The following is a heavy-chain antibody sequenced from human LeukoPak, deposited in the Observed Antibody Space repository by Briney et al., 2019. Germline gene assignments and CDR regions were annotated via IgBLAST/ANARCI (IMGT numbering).Heavy chain of an antibody. D-gene: IGHD5-18*01. J-gene: IGHJ5*02. V-gene: IGHV4-59*01. CDR1: GASISSYY. CDR2: IYYSGST. CDR3: ARGGYSYDNWFDP. Sequence: SETLSLTCTVSGASISSYYWSWIRQPPGKGLEWIGYIYYSGSTNYNPSLKSRVTISVDTSKNQFSLKLSSVTAADTAVYYCARGGYSYDNWFDPWGQGTLVTVSS.